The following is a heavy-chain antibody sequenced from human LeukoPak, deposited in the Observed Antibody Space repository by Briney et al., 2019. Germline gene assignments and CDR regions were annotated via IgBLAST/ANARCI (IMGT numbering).Heavy chain of an antibody. CDR2: IYYSGDT. J-gene: IGHJ6*03. CDR1: GGSISSSSYY. D-gene: IGHD6-19*01. V-gene: IGHV4-39*01. Sequence: SETLSLTCTVSGGSISSSSYYWGWIRQPPGKGLEWIGSIYYSGDTYYNPSLKSRRVTISVDTSKNQFSLRLSSVTAADTAAYYCARHQWHYYYYMGVWGKGSTVTASS. CDR3: ARHQWHYYYYMGV.